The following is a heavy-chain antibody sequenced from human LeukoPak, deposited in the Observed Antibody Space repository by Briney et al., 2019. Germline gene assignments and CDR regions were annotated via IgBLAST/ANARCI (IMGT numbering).Heavy chain of an antibody. CDR2: IRYDGSNK. CDR1: GFTFSSYG. V-gene: IGHV3-30*02. D-gene: IGHD2-2*02. Sequence: GGSLRLSCAASGFTFSSYGMQWVRQAPGKGLEWVVFIRYDGSNKYYADSVKGRFTISRDNSKNTLYLQMNSLRAEDTAVYYCAKVPAAIHGNYFDYWGQGTLVTVSS. CDR3: AKVPAAIHGNYFDY. J-gene: IGHJ4*02.